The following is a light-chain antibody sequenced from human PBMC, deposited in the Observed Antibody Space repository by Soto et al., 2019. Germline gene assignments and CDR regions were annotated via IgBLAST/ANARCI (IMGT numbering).Light chain of an antibody. V-gene: IGKV3-20*01. CDR1: QSVSSNY. J-gene: IGKJ4*01. CDR3: QQYGSSPLT. Sequence: EIVLTQSPGILSLSPGARASLSCRASQSVSSNYLAWYQQKPGQAPRLLIYGASSRATGIPDRFSGSGSGTYFTITVSRLEPEDFAVYSCQQYGSSPLTFGGGTRVQIK. CDR2: GAS.